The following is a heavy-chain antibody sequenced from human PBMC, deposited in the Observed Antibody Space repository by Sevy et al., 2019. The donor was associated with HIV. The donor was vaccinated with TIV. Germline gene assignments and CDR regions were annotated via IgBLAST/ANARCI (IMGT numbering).Heavy chain of an antibody. Sequence: AETLSLTCTVSGGSITSLYWGWIRQPPGKGLEGIANIYYNGNTNYNPSLKSRVTIPLDSSKNQFSLRLSSVTAADTAIDYCAGENAWGRGYSWGQGTLVTVSS. J-gene: IGHJ4*02. V-gene: IGHV4-59*08. D-gene: IGHD1-26*01. CDR2: IYYNGNT. CDR1: GGSITSLY. CDR3: AGENAWGRGYS.